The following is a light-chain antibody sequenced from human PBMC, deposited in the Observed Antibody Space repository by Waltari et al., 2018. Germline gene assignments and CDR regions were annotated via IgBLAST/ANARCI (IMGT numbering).Light chain of an antibody. CDR1: QSVYSY. CDR2: DVF. CDR3: QQRRSWPLT. J-gene: IGKJ4*01. V-gene: IGKV3-11*01. Sequence: ELVLTQSPATLSLSSGDRATLSCRASQSVYSYLGWYQQKPGQAPRLLIYDVFNRATGIPARFSGSGSGTDFTLTISSLEPEDFAVYYCQQRRSWPLTFGGGTKVEIK.